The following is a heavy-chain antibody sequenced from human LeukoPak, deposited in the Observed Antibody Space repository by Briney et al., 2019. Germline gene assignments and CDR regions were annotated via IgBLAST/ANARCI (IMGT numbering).Heavy chain of an antibody. CDR3: ARLRDGSIDY. V-gene: IGHV5-10-1*01. Sequence: GESLQISCKGSGYNFTSYWISWVRQMPGKGLEWMGRVDPSDSYINHSPSFQGHVTISADKSITTAYLQWSSLKASDTAMYYCARLRDGSIDYWGQGTLVTVSS. J-gene: IGHJ4*02. CDR1: GYNFTSYW. CDR2: VDPSDSYI.